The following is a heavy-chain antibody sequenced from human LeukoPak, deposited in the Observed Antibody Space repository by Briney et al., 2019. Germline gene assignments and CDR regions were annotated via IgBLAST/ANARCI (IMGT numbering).Heavy chain of an antibody. CDR1: GFTFSSYS. D-gene: IGHD6-13*01. CDR3: AGQQLVIDY. J-gene: IGHJ4*02. Sequence: GGSLRLSCAASGFTFSSYSMNWVRQAPGKGLEWISSISSSSSYIYYADSVKGRFTISRDNAKNSLYLQMNSLRAEDTAVYYCAGQQLVIDYWGQGTLVTVSS. CDR2: ISSSSSYI. V-gene: IGHV3-21*01.